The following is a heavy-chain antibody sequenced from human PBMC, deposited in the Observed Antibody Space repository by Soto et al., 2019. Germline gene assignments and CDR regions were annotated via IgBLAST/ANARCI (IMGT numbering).Heavy chain of an antibody. CDR3: ARDLLLGYCSSTSCPRGWFDP. V-gene: IGHV1-18*04. CDR1: GYTFTSYG. D-gene: IGHD2-2*01. Sequence: QVQLVQSGAEVKKPGASVKVSCKASGYTFTSYGISWVRQAPGQGLEWMGWISAYNGNTNYAQKLQGRVTMTTDTSTSTAYMELRSLRSDDTAVYYCARDLLLGYCSSTSCPRGWFDPWGQGTLVTVSS. J-gene: IGHJ5*02. CDR2: ISAYNGNT.